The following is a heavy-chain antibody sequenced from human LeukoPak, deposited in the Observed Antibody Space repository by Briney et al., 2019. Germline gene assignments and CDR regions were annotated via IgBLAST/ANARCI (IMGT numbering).Heavy chain of an antibody. V-gene: IGHV4-4*07. CDR3: ARENSGSYGEFDY. D-gene: IGHD1-26*01. CDR1: GGSISSQY. Sequence: PSESLSLTRTLSGGSISSQYWSWIRQPAGKGLEWIGRIYTCGSTNYNASLKSRSSMSVDTSKDQFSLKLSSVTAADTAVFYCARENSGSYGEFDYWGQGTLVTVSS. J-gene: IGHJ4*02. CDR2: IYTCGST.